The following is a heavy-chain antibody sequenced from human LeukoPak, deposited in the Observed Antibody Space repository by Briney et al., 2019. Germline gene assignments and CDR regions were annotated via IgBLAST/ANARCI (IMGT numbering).Heavy chain of an antibody. J-gene: IGHJ1*01. CDR2: IYYSGST. D-gene: IGHD4-23*01. CDR3: ARAPGGNAGNFQH. CDR1: GGSISTYY. V-gene: IGHV4-59*01. Sequence: SETLSLTCTVSGGSISTYYWNWIRQPPGKGLEWIGYIYYSGSTNYNPSLKSRVTLSVDTSKNHFSLKLSSVTAADTAVYYCARAPGGNAGNFQHWGQGTLVTVSS.